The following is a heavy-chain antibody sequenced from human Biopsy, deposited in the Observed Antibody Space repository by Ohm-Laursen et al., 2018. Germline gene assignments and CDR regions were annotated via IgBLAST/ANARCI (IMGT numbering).Heavy chain of an antibody. V-gene: IGHV1-2*02. Sequence: ASVKVSCNASGYTFAGYYLHWVRQAPGHGLEWMGWINPNSGNANYAQSFQGRLTVTRDTSISTAYKELTSLTFDDTAIYYCARVPAYPSIDGYYGLDLWGQGTTVIVSS. D-gene: IGHD3-9*01. CDR3: ARVPAYPSIDGYYGLDL. CDR2: INPNSGNA. J-gene: IGHJ6*02. CDR1: GYTFAGYY.